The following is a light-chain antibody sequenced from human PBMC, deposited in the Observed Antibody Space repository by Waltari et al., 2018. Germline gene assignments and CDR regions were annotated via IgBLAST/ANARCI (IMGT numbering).Light chain of an antibody. CDR2: GAS. CDR1: QSVSSN. Sequence: EIVMTQSPATLSVSPGERATLSCRASQSVSSNLAWYQQKPGQAPRLVIYGASTRATGIPARFSGSGSGTEFTLTISSLQSEDFAVYYCQQYKNWPPMYTFGQGTKLEIK. V-gene: IGKV3-15*01. CDR3: QQYKNWPPMYT. J-gene: IGKJ2*01.